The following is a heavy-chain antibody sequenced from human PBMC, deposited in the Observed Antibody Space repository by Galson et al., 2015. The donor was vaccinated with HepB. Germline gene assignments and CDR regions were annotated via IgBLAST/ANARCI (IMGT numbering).Heavy chain of an antibody. J-gene: IGHJ2*01. CDR2: MSGSGGST. Sequence: SLRLSCAASGFTFSSYAMSWVRQAPGKGLEWVSAMSGSGGSTYYADSVKGRFTISRDNSKNTLYLQMNSLRAEDTAVYYCAKGLGYCSGGSCYWDPSRYFDLWGRGTLVTVSS. CDR1: GFTFSSYA. CDR3: AKGLGYCSGGSCYWDPSRYFDL. D-gene: IGHD2-15*01. V-gene: IGHV3-23*01.